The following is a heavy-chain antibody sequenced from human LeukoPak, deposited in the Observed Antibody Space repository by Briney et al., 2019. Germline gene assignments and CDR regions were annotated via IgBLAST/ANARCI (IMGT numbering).Heavy chain of an antibody. J-gene: IGHJ4*02. CDR2: IRSKAYGGTT. CDR3: TRDSGDIVVVPAAIPSFHY. Sequence: GGSLRLSCTASGFTFGDYAMSWVRQAPGKGLEWVGFIRSKAYGGTTEYAASVKGRFTISRDDSKSIAYLQMNSLKTEDTAVYYCTRDSGDIVVVPAAIPSFHYWGQGTLVTVSS. CDR1: GFTFGDYA. V-gene: IGHV3-49*04. D-gene: IGHD2-2*02.